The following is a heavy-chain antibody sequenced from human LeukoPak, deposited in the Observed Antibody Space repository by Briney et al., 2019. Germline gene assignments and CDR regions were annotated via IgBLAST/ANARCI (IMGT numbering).Heavy chain of an antibody. D-gene: IGHD3-9*01. Sequence: SETLSLTCTVQGGPLSGAYWTCIRPPPEEGLEWIGEIIHTGGTDYSPSFKSRVTMSADTPKNQVSLNLTSATAADTAVYYFARRHVRLARPYDYWGQGNLVTVSS. V-gene: IGHV4-34*12. J-gene: IGHJ4*02. CDR2: IIHTGGT. CDR3: ARRHVRLARPYDY. CDR1: GGPLSGAY.